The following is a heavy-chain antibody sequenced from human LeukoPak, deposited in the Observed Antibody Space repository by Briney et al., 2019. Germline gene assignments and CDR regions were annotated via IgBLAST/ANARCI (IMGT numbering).Heavy chain of an antibody. CDR2: IYYSGST. D-gene: IGHD1-26*01. CDR3: ARLSVIVGAALEYYYYYMDV. Sequence: SETLSLTCTVSGGSISSYYWSWIRQPPGKGLEWIGYIYYSGSTNYNPSLKSRVTISADKSKNQVSLRLTSVTAADTAVYYCARLSVIVGAALEYYYYYMDVWGQGTTVTVSS. V-gene: IGHV4-59*12. J-gene: IGHJ6*03. CDR1: GGSISSYY.